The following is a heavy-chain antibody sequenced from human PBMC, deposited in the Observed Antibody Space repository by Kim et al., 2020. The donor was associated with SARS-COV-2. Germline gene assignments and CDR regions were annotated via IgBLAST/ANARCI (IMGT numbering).Heavy chain of an antibody. D-gene: IGHD3-16*01. CDR1: GYTFTSYY. Sequence: ASVKVSCTASGYTFTSYYMHLVRQAPGQGLEWMGIINPSGGSTSSAQKFQGRVTMTRDTSTSTVYMELSSLRSEDTAVYYCARCRGMITFGGVIAGMDVWGQGTTVTVSS. V-gene: IGHV1-46*01. J-gene: IGHJ6*02. CDR2: INPSGGST. CDR3: ARCRGMITFGGVIAGMDV.